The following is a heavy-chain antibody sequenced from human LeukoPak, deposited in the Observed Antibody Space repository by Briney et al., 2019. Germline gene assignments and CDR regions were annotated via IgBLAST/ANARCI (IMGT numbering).Heavy chain of an antibody. J-gene: IGHJ4*02. CDR1: GYTFTGYY. CDR2: INPNSGGT. CDR3: ARATQTRIVGATMRY. D-gene: IGHD1-26*01. V-gene: IGHV1-2*02. Sequence: ASVKVSCKASGYTFTGYYMHWVRQAPGQGLEWMGWINPNSGGTNYAQKFQGRVTMTRDTSISTAYIELSRLRSDDTAVYYCARATQTRIVGATMRYWGQGTLVTVSS.